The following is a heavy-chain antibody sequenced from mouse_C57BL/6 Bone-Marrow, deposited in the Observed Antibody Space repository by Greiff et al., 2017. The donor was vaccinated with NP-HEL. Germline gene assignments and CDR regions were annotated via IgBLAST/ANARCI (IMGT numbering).Heavy chain of an antibody. CDR2: IWWDDDK. V-gene: IGHV8-8*01. J-gene: IGHJ1*03. Sequence: GTLKVSGPGILQPSQTLSLTCSFSGFSLSTFGMGVGWIRQPSGKGLEWLAHIWWDDDKYYNPALKSRLTISKDTSKNQVFLKIANVDTADTATYYCARIVENGSSPFYWYFDVWGTGTTVTVSS. CDR3: ARIVENGSSPFYWYFDV. D-gene: IGHD1-1*01. CDR1: GFSLSTFGMG.